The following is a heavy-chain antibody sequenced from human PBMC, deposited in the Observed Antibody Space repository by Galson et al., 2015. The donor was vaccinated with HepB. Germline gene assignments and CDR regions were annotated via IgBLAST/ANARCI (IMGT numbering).Heavy chain of an antibody. CDR1: GGTFSSYT. CDR2: IIPILGIA. Sequence: SVKVSCKASGGTFSSYTISWVRQAPGQGLEWMGRIIPILGIANYAQKFQGRVTITADKSTSTAYMELSSLRSEDTAVYYCAREGGELDTASDYWGQGTLVTVSS. J-gene: IGHJ4*02. V-gene: IGHV1-69*04. CDR3: AREGGELDTASDY. D-gene: IGHD5-18*01.